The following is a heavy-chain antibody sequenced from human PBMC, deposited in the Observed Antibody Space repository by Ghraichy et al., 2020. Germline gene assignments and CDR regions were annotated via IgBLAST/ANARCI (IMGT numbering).Heavy chain of an antibody. D-gene: IGHD3-10*01. J-gene: IGHJ6*03. CDR3: AKMKGAGQNYDYCMDV. V-gene: IGHV3-23*01. CDR2: LTGSGGRV. Sequence: VSALTGSGGRVFYGDSVKGRFTISRDNSKSILYLQMNNLRAEDTAVYYCAKMKGAGQNYDYCMDVWGKGTTVT.